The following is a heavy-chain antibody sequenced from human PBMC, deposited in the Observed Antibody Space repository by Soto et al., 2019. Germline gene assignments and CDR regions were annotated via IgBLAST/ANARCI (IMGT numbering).Heavy chain of an antibody. CDR2: MKQDGSEE. Sequence: EVQLVESGGGLVQPGGSLRLSCETSGFTFSSYWMSWVRQAPGKGLEWVANMKQDGSEEYYVDSVKGRFTISRDNAKNSLYLQLNSLRAEDTAVYYCAGDGYSAGFDIWGQGTMVTVSS. J-gene: IGHJ3*02. CDR3: AGDGYSAGFDI. CDR1: GFTFSSYW. D-gene: IGHD5-18*01. V-gene: IGHV3-7*01.